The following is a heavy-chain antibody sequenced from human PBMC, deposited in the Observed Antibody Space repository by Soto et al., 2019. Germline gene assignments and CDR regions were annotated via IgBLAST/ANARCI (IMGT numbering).Heavy chain of an antibody. CDR2: ISYDGGNK. CDR1: GFTFSSYG. Sequence: LRLSCAASGFTFSSYGMHRVRQAPGKGLECVAVISYDGGNKFYRDYVKGRFTISRDNSKNTLYLQINSLRYEDTAVYYCARGDREDIAVVIGVRPGEYGVDVWGQGTTVTVSS. D-gene: IGHD2-15*01. CDR3: ARGDREDIAVVIGVRPGEYGVDV. V-gene: IGHV3-30*19. J-gene: IGHJ6*02.